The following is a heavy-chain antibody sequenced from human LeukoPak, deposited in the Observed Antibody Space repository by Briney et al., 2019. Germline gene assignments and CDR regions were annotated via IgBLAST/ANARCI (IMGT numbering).Heavy chain of an antibody. CDR1: GFTFSSYG. J-gene: IGHJ3*02. CDR2: ISYDGSNK. CDR3: ARTQGSYDAFDI. D-gene: IGHD5-18*01. V-gene: IGHV3-30*03. Sequence: AGGSLRLSCAASGFTFSSYGMHWVRQAPGKGLEWVAVISYDGSNKYYADSVKGRFTISRDNSKNTLYLQMNSLRAEDTAVYYCARTQGSYDAFDIWGQGTMVTVSS.